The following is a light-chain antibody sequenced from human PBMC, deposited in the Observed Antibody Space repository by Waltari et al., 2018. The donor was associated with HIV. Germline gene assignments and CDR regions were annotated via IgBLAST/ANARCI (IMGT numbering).Light chain of an antibody. CDR1: QDINRW. CDR3: QQADSFPRN. J-gene: IGKJ5*01. CDR2: AAS. V-gene: IGKV1-12*01. Sequence: DIQMTQSPSSVSASVGDRVTITCRASQDINRWLAWYQQKPGRAPKLLIYAASRLQSGVPSRFTGSGSGTDFPLNISSLQPEDFATYYCQQADSFPRNFGPGTRLEI.